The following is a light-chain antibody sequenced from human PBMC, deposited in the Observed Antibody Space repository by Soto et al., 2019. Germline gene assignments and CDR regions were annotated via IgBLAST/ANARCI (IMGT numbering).Light chain of an antibody. CDR2: GAS. Sequence: ESVLTQSPGTLSLSPGERATLSCRASQSVSNYLAWYQRQPGQAPRLLIYGASSRATGIPDRFSGSGSGTDFTLTISRLEPEDFAVYYCHQYGGSPQTFGQGTKVEIK. J-gene: IGKJ1*01. V-gene: IGKV3-20*01. CDR1: QSVSNY. CDR3: HQYGGSPQT.